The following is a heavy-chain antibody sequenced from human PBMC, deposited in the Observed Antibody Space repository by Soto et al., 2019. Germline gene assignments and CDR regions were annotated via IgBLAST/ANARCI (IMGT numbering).Heavy chain of an antibody. CDR2: IYSGGST. V-gene: IGHV3-66*01. CDR1: GFTVSSNY. Sequence: GGSLRLSCAASGFTVSSNYMSWVRQAPGKGLEWVSVIYSGGSTYYADSVKGRFTISRDNSKNTLYLQMNSLRAEDTAVYYCARDPHDYSTTNHRGGGYWGQGTLVTVSS. CDR3: ARDPHDYSTTNHRGGGY. J-gene: IGHJ4*02. D-gene: IGHD4-4*01.